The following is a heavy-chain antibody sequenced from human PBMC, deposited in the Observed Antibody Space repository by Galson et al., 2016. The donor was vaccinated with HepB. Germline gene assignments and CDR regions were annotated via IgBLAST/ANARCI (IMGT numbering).Heavy chain of an antibody. CDR2: IYDSATS. CDR3: ARQVGASKVDGFEY. J-gene: IGHJ4*02. D-gene: IGHD1-26*01. V-gene: IGHV4-39*01. Sequence: SETLSLTCTVSGYNSGNTYFWGWIRQPPGKGLEWIASIYDSATSHHNPSLKSRVTISIDTTKNQFSLKLSSVTAADTAVYYCARQVGASKVDGFEYWGQGTLVTGSA. CDR1: GYNSGNTYF.